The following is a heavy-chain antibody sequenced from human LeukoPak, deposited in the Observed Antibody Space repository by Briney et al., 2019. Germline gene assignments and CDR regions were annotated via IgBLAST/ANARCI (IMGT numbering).Heavy chain of an antibody. J-gene: IGHJ3*02. CDR3: ARVWSLYDAFDI. CDR2: INPNSGGT. CDR1: GYTFTGYY. V-gene: IGHV1-2*02. D-gene: IGHD2-8*02. Sequence: ASVKVSCKASGYTFTGYYMHWVQQAPGQGLEWMGWINPNSGGTNYAQKFQGRVTMTRDTSISTAYMELSRLRSDDTAVYYCARVWSLYDAFDIWGQGTMVTVSS.